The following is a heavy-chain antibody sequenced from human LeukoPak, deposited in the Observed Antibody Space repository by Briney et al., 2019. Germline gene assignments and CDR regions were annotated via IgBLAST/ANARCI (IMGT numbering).Heavy chain of an antibody. CDR2: INPNSGGT. V-gene: IGHV1-2*02. CDR3: ARARGKDSSGYYFDY. D-gene: IGHD3-22*01. J-gene: IGHJ4*02. CDR1: GYTFTGYY. Sequence: ASVKVSCKASGYTFTGYYMHWVRQAPGQGLEWMGWINPNSGGTNYAQKFQGRVTMTRDTSISTAYMELSRLRSDDTAVYYCARARGKDSSGYYFDYWGQGTLVTVCS.